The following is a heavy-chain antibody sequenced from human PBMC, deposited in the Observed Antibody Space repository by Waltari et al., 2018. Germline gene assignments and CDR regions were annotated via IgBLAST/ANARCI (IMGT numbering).Heavy chain of an antibody. Sequence: QVQLQESGPGLVKPSETLYLPCPVSGGSISRSYWSWIRQPPGKGLEWSRYIYYSGSTNYTPSLKSRVTISVDTSKNQFSLKLSSVTAADTAVYYCARGTTGTMGFDYWGQGTLVTVSS. CDR2: IYYSGST. J-gene: IGHJ4*02. D-gene: IGHD1-1*01. CDR3: ARGTTGTMGFDY. CDR1: GGSISRSY. V-gene: IGHV4-59*01.